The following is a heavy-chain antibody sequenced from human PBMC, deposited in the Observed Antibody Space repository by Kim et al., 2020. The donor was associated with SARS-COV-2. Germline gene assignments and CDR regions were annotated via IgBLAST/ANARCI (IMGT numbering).Heavy chain of an antibody. Sequence: SETLSLTCTVSCGSISSYYWSWIRQPPGKGLEWIGYIYYSGSTNYNPSLKSRVTISVDTSKNQFSLKLSSVTAADTAVYYCARDPVGSYFDYWGQGTLVTVSS. J-gene: IGHJ4*02. CDR1: CGSISSYY. D-gene: IGHD1-26*01. CDR3: ARDPVGSYFDY. V-gene: IGHV4-59*01. CDR2: IYYSGST.